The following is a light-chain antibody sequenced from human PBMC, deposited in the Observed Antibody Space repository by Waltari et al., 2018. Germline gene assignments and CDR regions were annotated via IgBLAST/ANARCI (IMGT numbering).Light chain of an antibody. CDR2: WAS. Sequence: DIVMTQSPDSLAVSLGERATIHCKSSQSVLYSSNNKNYLALYQQKPGQPPKLLIYWASTRESGVPDRFSGSGSGTDFTLTINSLQAEDVAVYYCQQYYNTPFTFAPGTKVEFK. J-gene: IGKJ3*01. CDR3: QQYYNTPFT. CDR1: QSVLYSSNNKNY. V-gene: IGKV4-1*01.